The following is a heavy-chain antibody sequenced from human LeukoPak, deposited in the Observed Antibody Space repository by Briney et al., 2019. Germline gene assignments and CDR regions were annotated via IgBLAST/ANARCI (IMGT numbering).Heavy chain of an antibody. D-gene: IGHD3-22*01. J-gene: IGHJ6*04. CDR3: ARDYYDSSGYNRYYGMDV. CDR2: IYSGGST. V-gene: IGHV3-66*02. Sequence: GGSLRLSCAASGFTVSSNYMSWVRQAPGKGLEWFSVIYSGGSTYYADSVKGRFTISRDNSKNTLYLQMNSLRAEDTAVYYCARDYYDSSGYNRYYGMDVWGKGTTVTVSS. CDR1: GFTVSSNY.